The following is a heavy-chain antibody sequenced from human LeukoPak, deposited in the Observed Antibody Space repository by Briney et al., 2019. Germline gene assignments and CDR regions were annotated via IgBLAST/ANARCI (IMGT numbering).Heavy chain of an antibody. J-gene: IGHJ4*02. Sequence: GGSLRLSCAASGFTFNNAWMSWVRQAPGKGLEWVGRIKSKTYGGTTDYAAPVKGRFTISRDDSKDTVYLEMNSLKTEDTAVYYCTTATSYWGQGSLVTVSS. CDR2: IKSKTYGGTT. CDR1: GFTFNNAW. CDR3: TTATSY. V-gene: IGHV3-15*01.